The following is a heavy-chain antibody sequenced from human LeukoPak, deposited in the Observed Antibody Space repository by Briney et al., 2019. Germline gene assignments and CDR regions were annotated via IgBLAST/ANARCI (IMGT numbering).Heavy chain of an antibody. CDR2: IYYSGST. J-gene: IGHJ4*02. V-gene: IGHV4-39*01. D-gene: IGHD3-3*01. CDR3: ARHPRTYYDFWSGYYTGLSD. CDR1: GGSISSSSYY. Sequence: SETLSLTCTVSGGSISSSSYYWGWIRQPPGTGLEWIGSIYYSGSTYYNPSLKSRVTISVDTSKNQFSLKLSSVTAADTAVYYCARHPRTYYDFWSGYYTGLSDWGQGTLVTVSS.